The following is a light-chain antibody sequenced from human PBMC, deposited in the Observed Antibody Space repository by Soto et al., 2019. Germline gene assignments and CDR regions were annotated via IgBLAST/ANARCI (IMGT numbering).Light chain of an antibody. J-gene: IGKJ5*01. V-gene: IGKV3-11*01. CDR2: DAS. Sequence: EIVLTQAPATQSLSTGERATLSCRASQSVSSYLAWYQQKPGQAPRLLIYDASNRATGIPARFSGSGSGTDFTLTISSLESEDFAVYYCQQRSNFIPFGQGTLLENK. CDR3: QQRSNFIP. CDR1: QSVSSY.